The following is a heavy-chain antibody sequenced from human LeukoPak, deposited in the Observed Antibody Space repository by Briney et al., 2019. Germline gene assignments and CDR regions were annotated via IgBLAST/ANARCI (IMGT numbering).Heavy chain of an antibody. J-gene: IGHJ4*02. D-gene: IGHD3-22*01. CDR2: INPNGGGT. CDR3: ARSDDSSGYCFLDY. V-gene: IGHV1-2*06. CDR1: GYTFTGYY. Sequence: GASVKVSCKASGYTFTGYYMHWVRQAPGQGLEWMGRINPNGGGTMYAQKFQGRVTMTRETSISTAYMELSRLRSDDTAVYYCARSDDSSGYCFLDYWGQGTLVTVSS.